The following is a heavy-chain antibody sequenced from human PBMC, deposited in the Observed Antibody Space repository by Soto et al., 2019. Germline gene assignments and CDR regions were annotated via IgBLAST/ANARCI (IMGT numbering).Heavy chain of an antibody. CDR1: GGSISSGDYY. Sequence: SETLSLTCTVSGGSISSGDYYWSWIRQPPGKGLEWIGYIYYSGSTYYNPSLKSRVTISVDTSKNQFFLRLSSVTAADTAVYYCATDDYGGYFDYWGQGTLVTVSS. CDR2: IYYSGST. V-gene: IGHV4-30-4*02. CDR3: ATDDYGGYFDY. J-gene: IGHJ4*02. D-gene: IGHD4-17*01.